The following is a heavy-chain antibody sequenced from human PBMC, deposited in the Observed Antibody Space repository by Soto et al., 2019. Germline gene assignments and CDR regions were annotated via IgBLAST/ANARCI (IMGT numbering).Heavy chain of an antibody. CDR3: ARGDYDYVWGSYRRDGNFDY. V-gene: IGHV4-34*01. J-gene: IGHJ4*02. Sequence: QVQLQQWGAGLLKPSETLSLTCAVYGGSFSGYYWSWIRQPPGKGLEWIGEINHSGSTNYNPSLKIRVTISVDTSKNQFSLKLSSVTAADTAVYYCARGDYDYVWGSYRRDGNFDYWGQGTLVTVSS. D-gene: IGHD3-16*02. CDR2: INHSGST. CDR1: GGSFSGYY.